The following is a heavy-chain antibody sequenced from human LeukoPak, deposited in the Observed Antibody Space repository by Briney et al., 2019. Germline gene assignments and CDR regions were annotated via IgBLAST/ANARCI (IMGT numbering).Heavy chain of an antibody. CDR2: INPNSGGT. CDR3: ARADFWSGYYLFDY. CDR1: GYTFTGYY. Sequence: ASVKVSCKASGYTFTGYYMHWVRQAHGQGLEWMGRINPNSGGTNYAQKFQGRVTMTRDTSISTAYMELSRLRSDDTAVYYCARADFWSGYYLFDYWGQGTLVTVSS. D-gene: IGHD3-3*01. J-gene: IGHJ4*02. V-gene: IGHV1-2*06.